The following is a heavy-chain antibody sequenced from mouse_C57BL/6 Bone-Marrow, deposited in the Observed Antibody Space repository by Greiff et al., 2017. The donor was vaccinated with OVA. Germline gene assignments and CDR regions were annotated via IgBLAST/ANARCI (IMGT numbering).Heavy chain of an antibody. CDR3: ARRDDGYYGFAY. J-gene: IGHJ3*01. Sequence: QVQLQQSGPELVKPGASVKLSCKASGYAFSSSWMNWVKQRPGKGLEWIGRIYPGDGDPNYNGKFKGKATLTADKSSSTAYMQLSSLTSEDSAVYFCARRDDGYYGFAYWGQGTLVTVSA. CDR2: IYPGDGDP. D-gene: IGHD2-3*01. V-gene: IGHV1-82*01. CDR1: GYAFSSSW.